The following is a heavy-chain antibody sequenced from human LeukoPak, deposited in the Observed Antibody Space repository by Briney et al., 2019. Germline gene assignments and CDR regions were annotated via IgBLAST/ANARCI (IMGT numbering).Heavy chain of an antibody. CDR1: GFTFNTYA. D-gene: IGHD3-10*01. V-gene: IGHV3-30-3*01. Sequence: GGSLRLSCAASGFTFNTYALHWVRQAPGKGLEWVAVVSFDGGSKYYADSVKGRFTISRDNSNNTMYLMMSSLRAEDTALYYCARGDVRVGLVGGPDYWGQGTLVTVSS. CDR2: VSFDGGSK. CDR3: ARGDVRVGLVGGPDY. J-gene: IGHJ4*02.